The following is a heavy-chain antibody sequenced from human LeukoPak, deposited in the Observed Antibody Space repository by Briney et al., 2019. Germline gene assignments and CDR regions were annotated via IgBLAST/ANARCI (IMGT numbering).Heavy chain of an antibody. CDR3: VRLYGYYYSYMDV. J-gene: IGHJ6*03. Sequence: GESLRLSCEASGCTFSSYTMTWVRQAPGKGLEWVANIKDDGSAKYYLDSVKGRFTISRDNVKNSLYLQMNSLRAEDAAVYFCVRLYGYYYSYMDVWGKGTTVIVSS. CDR2: IKDDGSAK. V-gene: IGHV3-7*01. CDR1: GCTFSSYT. D-gene: IGHD2-8*01.